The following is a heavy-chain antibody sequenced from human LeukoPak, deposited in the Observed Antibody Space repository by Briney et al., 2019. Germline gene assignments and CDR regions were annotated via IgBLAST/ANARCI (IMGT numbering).Heavy chain of an antibody. CDR1: GLTVSGYD. CDR2: FGTAGDT. J-gene: IGHJ6*02. Sequence: GGSLRLSCAASGLTVSGYDMHWVRQATGKGLEWVSTFGTAGDTYCSDSVKGRFTISRENAKNSLYLQMNSLRAEDTAVYYCARNDENRIAVAGRGAYYYGMDVWGQGTTVTVSS. V-gene: IGHV3-13*01. CDR3: ARNDENRIAVAGRGAYYYGMDV. D-gene: IGHD6-19*01.